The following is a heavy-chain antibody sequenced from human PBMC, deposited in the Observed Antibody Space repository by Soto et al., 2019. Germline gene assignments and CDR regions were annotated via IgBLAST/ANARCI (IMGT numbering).Heavy chain of an antibody. V-gene: IGHV1-2*02. Sequence: ASVKVSCKASGYTFTGYYMHWVRQAPGQGLEWMGWINPNSGGTNYAQKFQGRVTMTRDTSISTAYMELSRLRSDATAVYYCASLVTYDSSGYYHFNWFDPWGQGTLVTVSS. J-gene: IGHJ5*02. CDR1: GYTFTGYY. CDR3: ASLVTYDSSGYYHFNWFDP. D-gene: IGHD3-22*01. CDR2: INPNSGGT.